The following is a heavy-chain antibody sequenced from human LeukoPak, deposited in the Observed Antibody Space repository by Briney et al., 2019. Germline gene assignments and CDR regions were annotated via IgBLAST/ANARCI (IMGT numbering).Heavy chain of an antibody. Sequence: ASVKVSCMASGYTFTIYYMHWVRQAPGQGLEWMGIINPSGGSTSYAQKFQGRVTMTRDTSTSTVYMELRSLRSEDTAVYYCARVGDSSPDAFDIWGQGTMVTVSS. CDR3: ARVGDSSPDAFDI. V-gene: IGHV1-46*01. CDR2: INPSGGST. CDR1: GYTFTIYY. D-gene: IGHD3-22*01. J-gene: IGHJ3*02.